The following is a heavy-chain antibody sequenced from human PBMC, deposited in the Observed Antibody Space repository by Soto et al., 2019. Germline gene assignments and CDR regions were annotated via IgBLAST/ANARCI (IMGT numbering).Heavy chain of an antibody. CDR2: ISSSSSYI. D-gene: IGHD6-13*01. V-gene: IGHV3-21*01. CDR3: ARDGGAAAGIYYGMDV. CDR1: GFTFSSYS. Sequence: PRWSLRLSCPASGFTFSSYSMNWFRQAPGKGLEWVSSISSSSSYIYYADSVKGRFTISRDNAKNSLYLQMNSLRAEDTAVYYCARDGGAAAGIYYGMDVWGQGTTVTVSS. J-gene: IGHJ6*02.